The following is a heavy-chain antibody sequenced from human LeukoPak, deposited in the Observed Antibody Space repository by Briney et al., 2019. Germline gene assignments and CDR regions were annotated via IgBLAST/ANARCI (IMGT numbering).Heavy chain of an antibody. CDR2: IYTSGST. D-gene: IGHD2-15*01. CDR1: GGSISSGDYY. Sequence: SETLSLTCTVSGGSISSGDYYWSWIRQPAGMGLEWIGRIYTSGSTDYNPSLKSRVTMSVDTSKNQFSLRLNSVTAADTAVYYCAGGCSGGSCYSLSFDPWGQGTLVTVSS. V-gene: IGHV4-61*02. J-gene: IGHJ5*02. CDR3: AGGCSGGSCYSLSFDP.